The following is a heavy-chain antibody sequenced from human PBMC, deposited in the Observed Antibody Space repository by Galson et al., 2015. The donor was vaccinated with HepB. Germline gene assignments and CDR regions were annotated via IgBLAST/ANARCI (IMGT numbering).Heavy chain of an antibody. CDR3: ARSDCSSASCYFGWFDA. J-gene: IGHJ5*02. Sequence: QSGAEVKKPGESLKISCKGSGYSFTNYWIGWARQMPGKGLEWMGIIYPGDSDTKYSPSFQGQVTISADKSISTAYLQWSSLKASDTAMYYCARSDCSSASCYFGWFDAWGQGTLVTVSS. V-gene: IGHV5-51*01. CDR1: GYSFTNYW. CDR2: IYPGDSDT. D-gene: IGHD2-2*01.